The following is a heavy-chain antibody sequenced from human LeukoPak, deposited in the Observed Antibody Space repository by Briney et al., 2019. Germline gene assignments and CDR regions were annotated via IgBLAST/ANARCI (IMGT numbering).Heavy chain of an antibody. Sequence: ASVRVSCKASGYSFSTYGISWVRQAPGQGLEWMGWINTYNGNTIYTHQLQGRLTMTTDTSTSTVYMDLRNLISDDTALYYCARDFCSGGGCYHSLAYWGQGALVTVSS. J-gene: IGHJ4*02. D-gene: IGHD2-15*01. CDR2: INTYNGNT. V-gene: IGHV1-18*01. CDR1: GYSFSTYG. CDR3: ARDFCSGGGCYHSLAY.